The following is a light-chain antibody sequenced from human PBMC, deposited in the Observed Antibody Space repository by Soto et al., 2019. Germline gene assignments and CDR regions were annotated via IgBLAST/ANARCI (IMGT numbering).Light chain of an antibody. J-gene: IGKJ4*02. V-gene: IGKV1-5*01. CDR2: DAS. Sequence: IQMTQSPSTGSASVGDRVIITCRARQSISRWVAWSQQNPGTAPKLRMDDASHLQSGVPSRFSGSGAGTDFTLPSSSLQPEDCATYYCQQTRSYPSTFGGGTKVDIK. CDR3: QQTRSYPST. CDR1: QSISRW.